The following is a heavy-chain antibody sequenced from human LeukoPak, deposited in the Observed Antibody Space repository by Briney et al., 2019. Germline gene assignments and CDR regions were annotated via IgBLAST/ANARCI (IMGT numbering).Heavy chain of an antibody. CDR2: ISPNNGAT. V-gene: IGHV1-2*06. Sequence: GASVKVSCKASGYTFTASNIHWVRQAPGQGLEWMGRISPNNGATTYAQNFQGRVIMTRDTSISTAYIELSRLTSDDTAVYFCAREGSSGYWGQGTLVTVSS. CDR1: GYTFTASN. J-gene: IGHJ4*02. CDR3: AREGSSGY. D-gene: IGHD1-26*01.